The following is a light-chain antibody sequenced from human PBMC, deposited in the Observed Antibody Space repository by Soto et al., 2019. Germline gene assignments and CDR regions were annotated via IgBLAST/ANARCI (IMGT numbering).Light chain of an antibody. CDR2: DAS. CDR1: QSVSNNH. J-gene: IGKJ1*01. Sequence: EIVLTQSPGTLSLSPGERATLSCRASQSVSNNHLAWYQQKPGQAPRLLIYDASSRATGIPDRFSGSGSETDFTLTISRLEPEDFAVYYCQQYGSSGTFGQGTKVDIK. CDR3: QQYGSSGT. V-gene: IGKV3-20*01.